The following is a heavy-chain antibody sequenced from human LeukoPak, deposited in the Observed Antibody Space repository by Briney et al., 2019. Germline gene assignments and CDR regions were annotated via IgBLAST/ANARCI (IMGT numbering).Heavy chain of an antibody. V-gene: IGHV1-69*13. CDR2: IIPIFGTA. Sequence: ASVKVSCKASGGTFSSYAISWVRQAPGQGLEWMGGIIPIFGTANYAQKFQGRVTITADESTSTAYMELSSLRSEDTAVYYCARGLYYDSSGPYYYYYGMDVWGQGTTVTVSS. D-gene: IGHD3-22*01. J-gene: IGHJ6*02. CDR1: GGTFSSYA. CDR3: ARGLYYDSSGPYYYYYGMDV.